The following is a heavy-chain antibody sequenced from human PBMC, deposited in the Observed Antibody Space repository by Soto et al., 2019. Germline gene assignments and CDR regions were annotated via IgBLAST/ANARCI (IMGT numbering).Heavy chain of an antibody. V-gene: IGHV3-23*01. J-gene: IGHJ5*02. CDR3: AKDHSSGWYNWFDP. D-gene: IGHD6-19*01. Sequence: GGSLRLSCAASGFTFSSYAMSWVRQAPGKGLEWVSAISGSGGSTYYADSVKGRFTISRDNSKNTLYLQMDSLRAEDTAVYYCAKDHSSGWYNWFDPWGQGTLVTVSS. CDR2: ISGSGGST. CDR1: GFTFSSYA.